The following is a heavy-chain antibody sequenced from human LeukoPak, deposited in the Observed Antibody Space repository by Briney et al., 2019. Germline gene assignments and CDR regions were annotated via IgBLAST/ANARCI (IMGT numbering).Heavy chain of an antibody. CDR3: ARDFGYNSPWFDP. CDR1: GGSINSGTYY. Sequence: PSETLSLTCTVSGGSINSGTYYWSWIRQSAGKGLVWIGRICTSGSTNYNPSLKSRVTISVDTSKNQFSLKLSSVTAADTAVYYCARDFGYNSPWFDPWGQGTLVTVSS. V-gene: IGHV4-61*02. CDR2: ICTSGST. J-gene: IGHJ5*02. D-gene: IGHD1-20*01.